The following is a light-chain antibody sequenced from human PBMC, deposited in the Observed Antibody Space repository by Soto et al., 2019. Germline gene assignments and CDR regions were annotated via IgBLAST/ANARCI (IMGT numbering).Light chain of an antibody. CDR1: SSNIGAGYD. V-gene: IGLV1-40*01. Sequence: QSVLTQPASVSGSPGQGVSISCSGTSSNIGAGYDVHWYQHLPGTAPKLLIYGSTHRPSGVPDRFSGSKSDTSASLAITGLQADDETDYYCQSYDSNLSGSVFGTGTTVTVL. J-gene: IGLJ1*01. CDR2: GST. CDR3: QSYDSNLSGSV.